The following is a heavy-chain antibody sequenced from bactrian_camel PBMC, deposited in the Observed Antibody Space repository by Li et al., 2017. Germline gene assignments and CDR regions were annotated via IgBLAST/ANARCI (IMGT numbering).Heavy chain of an antibody. J-gene: IGHJ6*01. CDR2: FDSDGTLT. CDR1: GFTFSTYY. CDR3: AADVGDVVLDSRARKSFGY. Sequence: HVQLVESGGGLVQPGGSLRLSCAASGFTFSTYYMSWVRQAPGKGLEWVTTFDSDGTLTYYPDSVEGRFTISRDNAKNTVALQMNRLTSEDTALDYCAADVGDVVLDSRARKSFGYWGQGTQVTVS. V-gene: IGHV3S5*01.